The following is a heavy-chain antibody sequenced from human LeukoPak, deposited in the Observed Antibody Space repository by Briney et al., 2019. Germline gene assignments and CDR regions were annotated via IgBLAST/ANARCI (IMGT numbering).Heavy chain of an antibody. CDR2: ISASSNFI. CDR1: GFTFSTHS. Sequence: GGSLRLSCAASGFTFSTHSMYWVCQASGKGLEWVSSISASSNFIHYAESVRGRFTISRDNAKNSLYLQMNSLGAQDTAVYYCARPATGYCSSAGCHWDSWGQGTLVTVSS. CDR3: ARPATGYCSSAGCHWDS. V-gene: IGHV3-21*01. D-gene: IGHD2-2*01. J-gene: IGHJ4*02.